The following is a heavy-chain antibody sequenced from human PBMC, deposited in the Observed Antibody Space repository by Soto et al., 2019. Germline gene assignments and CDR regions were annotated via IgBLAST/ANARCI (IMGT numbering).Heavy chain of an antibody. CDR1: GDSVSSISAT. D-gene: IGHD1-26*01. CDR2: TYYRSKWNN. V-gene: IGHV6-1*01. J-gene: IGHJ3*02. Sequence: RSQTLSLTCAISGDSVSSISATWNWIRQSPSRGLEWLGRTYYRSKWNNDYALSVNSRISINPVTSKNQFSLQLNSVTPADTAVYFCARGESGSYYVGAFDIWGRGTMVTVSS. CDR3: ARGESGSYYVGAFDI.